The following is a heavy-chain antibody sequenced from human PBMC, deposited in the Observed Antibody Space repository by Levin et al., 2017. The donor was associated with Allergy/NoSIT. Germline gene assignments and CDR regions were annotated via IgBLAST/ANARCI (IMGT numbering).Heavy chain of an antibody. CDR1: GYSISSGYY. V-gene: IGHV4-38-2*02. J-gene: IGHJ4*02. CDR2: IYHSGST. CDR3: ARVAGTTD. D-gene: IGHD1-7*01. Sequence: SETLSLTCTVSGYSISSGYYWGWIRQPPGKGLEWIGSIYHSGSTYYNPSLKSRVTISVDTSKNQFSLKLSSVTAADTAVYYCARVAGTTDWGQGTLVTVSS.